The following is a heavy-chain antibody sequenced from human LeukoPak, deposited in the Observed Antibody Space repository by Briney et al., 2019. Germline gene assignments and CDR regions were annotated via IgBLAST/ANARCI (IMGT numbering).Heavy chain of an antibody. CDR1: GGSFSGYC. Sequence: SETLSLTCAVYGGSFSGYCWSWIRQPPGKGLEWIGEINHSGSTNYNPSLKSRVTISVDTSKNQFSLKLSSVTAADTAVYYCARGEMYGDSFFDYWGQGTLVTVSS. J-gene: IGHJ4*02. D-gene: IGHD4-17*01. V-gene: IGHV4-34*01. CDR3: ARGEMYGDSFFDY. CDR2: INHSGST.